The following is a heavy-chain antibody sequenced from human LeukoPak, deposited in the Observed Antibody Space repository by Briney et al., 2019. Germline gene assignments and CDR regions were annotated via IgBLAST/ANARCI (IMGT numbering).Heavy chain of an antibody. J-gene: IGHJ6*03. D-gene: IGHD6-19*01. CDR3: ARVSVAGDYYYYYMDV. V-gene: IGHV3-7*04. CDR1: GFTFSSYW. CDR2: IKQDGSEK. Sequence: GGSLRLSCAASGFTFSSYWMSWVRQAPGKGLEWVANIKQDGSEKYYVDSVKGRFTISRDYAKNSLYLQMNSLRAEETAVYYCARVSVAGDYYYYYMDVWGKGTTVTVSS.